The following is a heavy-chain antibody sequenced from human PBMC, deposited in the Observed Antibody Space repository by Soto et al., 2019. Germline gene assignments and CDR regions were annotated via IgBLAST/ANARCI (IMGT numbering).Heavy chain of an antibody. CDR1: GFTFSNAW. CDR2: IKSKTDGGTT. Sequence: EVQLVESGGGLVKPGGSLRLSCAASGFTFSNAWMSWVRQAPGKGLEWVGRIKSKTDGGTTDYAAPVKGRFTISRDDSKNTLYLQMNSLKTEDTAVYYCTTVRPARYDFWSGFLYGMDVLGQGTTVTGSS. J-gene: IGHJ6*02. V-gene: IGHV3-15*01. D-gene: IGHD3-3*01. CDR3: TTVRPARYDFWSGFLYGMDV.